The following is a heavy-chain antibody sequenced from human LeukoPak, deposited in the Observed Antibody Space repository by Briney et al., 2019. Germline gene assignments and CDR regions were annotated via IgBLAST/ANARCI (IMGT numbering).Heavy chain of an antibody. J-gene: IGHJ3*02. CDR2: IIPIFGTA. CDR1: GYSFADYY. D-gene: IGHD1-26*01. V-gene: IGHV1-69*13. Sequence: SVKVSCKASGYSFADYYMHWVRQAPGQGLEWMGGIIPIFGTANYAQKFQGRVTITADESTSTAYMELSSLRSEDTAVYYCARVKGATPYDAFDIWGQGTMVTVSS. CDR3: ARVKGATPYDAFDI.